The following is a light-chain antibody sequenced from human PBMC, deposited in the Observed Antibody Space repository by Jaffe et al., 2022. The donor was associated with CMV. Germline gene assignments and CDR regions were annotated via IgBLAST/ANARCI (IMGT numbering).Light chain of an antibody. V-gene: IGLV2-14*03. CDR2: DVS. Sequence: QSALTQPASVSGSPGQSITISCTGTSSDVGGYNHVSWYQQHPGKAPKLMIYDVSHRPSGVSNRFSGSKSDNTASLTISGLQAEDEAAYYCSSYTSSSTVVFGGGTKLTVL. J-gene: IGLJ2*01. CDR3: SSYTSSSTVV. CDR1: SSDVGGYNH.